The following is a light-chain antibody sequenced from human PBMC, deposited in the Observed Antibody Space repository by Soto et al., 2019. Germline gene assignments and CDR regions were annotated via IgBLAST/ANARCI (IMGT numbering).Light chain of an antibody. V-gene: IGKV3-20*01. J-gene: IGKJ1*01. Sequence: EIVLTQSPGTLSLSPGERATLSCRASQSVSSSYLAWYQQKPGQAPRLLIYGASSRATGIPDRFSGSGSGTDFTLTISRLETDDFPVYYCQQYGSSSWTFGQGIKVEIK. CDR3: QQYGSSSWT. CDR2: GAS. CDR1: QSVSSSY.